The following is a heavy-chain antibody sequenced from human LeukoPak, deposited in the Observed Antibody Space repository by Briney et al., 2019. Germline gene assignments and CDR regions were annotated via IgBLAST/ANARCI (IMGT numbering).Heavy chain of an antibody. J-gene: IGHJ6*04. CDR1: GFTFSDYY. V-gene: IGHV3-11*06. D-gene: IGHD2-2*01. Sequence: RGSLRLSCAASGFTFSDYYMNWIRLAPGKGLEWVSSISTSSTYTNYADSVRGRFTISRDNANNSLYLQMNSLRAEDTAVYYCARAQVVPAATYYYYYGMDVWGKGTTVTVSS. CDR3: ARAQVVPAATYYYYYGMDV. CDR2: ISTSSTYT.